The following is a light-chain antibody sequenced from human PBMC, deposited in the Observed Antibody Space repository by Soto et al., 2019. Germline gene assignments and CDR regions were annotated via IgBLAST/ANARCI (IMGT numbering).Light chain of an antibody. CDR3: SSYTSSRTWV. J-gene: IGLJ3*02. V-gene: IGLV2-14*01. CDR2: EVS. CDR1: SSDVGGYNY. Sequence: QSALTQPASVSGSPGQSITISCTGTSSDVGGYNYVSWYQQHPSKAPKFMIYEVSNRPSGVSNRFSGSKSGNTASLTISGLQAEDEADYYCSSYTSSRTWVFGGGTKLTVL.